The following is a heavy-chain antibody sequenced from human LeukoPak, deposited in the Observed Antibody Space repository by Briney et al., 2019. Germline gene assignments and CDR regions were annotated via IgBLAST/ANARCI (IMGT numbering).Heavy chain of an antibody. CDR2: INHSGST. Sequence: SETLPLTCAVYGGSFSGYYWSWIRQPPGKGLEWIGEINHSGSTNYNPSLKSRVTISVDTSKNQFSLKLSSVTAADTAVYYCARLVPRYGSGSQSDYWGQGTLVTVSS. J-gene: IGHJ4*02. CDR1: GGSFSGYY. CDR3: ARLVPRYGSGSQSDY. V-gene: IGHV4-34*01. D-gene: IGHD3-10*01.